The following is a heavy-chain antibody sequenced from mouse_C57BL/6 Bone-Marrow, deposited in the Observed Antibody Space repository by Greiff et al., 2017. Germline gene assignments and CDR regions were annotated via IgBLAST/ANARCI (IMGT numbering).Heavy chain of an antibody. CDR1: GYTFTSYW. J-gene: IGHJ1*03. Sequence: VQLQQPGAELVKPGASVKMSCKASGYTFTSYWITWVKQRPGQGLEWIGDIYPGSGSTNYNEKFKSKATLTVDTSSSKAYMQLSSQTSEDAAVYYCARPYYSNYWYFDVWGTGTTVTVSS. CDR2: IYPGSGST. CDR3: ARPYYSNYWYFDV. V-gene: IGHV1-55*01. D-gene: IGHD2-5*01.